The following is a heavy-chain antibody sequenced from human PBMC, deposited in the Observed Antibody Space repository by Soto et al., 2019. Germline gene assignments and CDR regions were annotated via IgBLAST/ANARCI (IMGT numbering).Heavy chain of an antibody. J-gene: IGHJ4*02. CDR2: IYYSGST. CDR1: GGSISSYY. V-gene: IGHV4-59*01. D-gene: IGHD6-13*01. Sequence: PSETLSLTCTVSGGSISSYYWSWIRQPPGKGLEWIGYIYYSGSTNYNPSLKSRVTISVDTSKNQFSLKLSSVTAADTAVYYCASTAVPIAAAGLNFDYWGQGTLVTVSS. CDR3: ASTAVPIAAAGLNFDY.